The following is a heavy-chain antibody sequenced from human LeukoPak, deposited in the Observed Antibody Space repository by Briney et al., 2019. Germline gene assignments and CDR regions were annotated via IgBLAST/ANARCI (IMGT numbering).Heavy chain of an antibody. CDR1: GFTFDDYA. Sequence: GGSLRLSCAASGFTFDDYAMHWVRQAPGKGLEWVSGISWNSGSIGYADSGKGRFTISRDNSKNTLYLHMNSLRAEDTAVYYCARTLGYCSSTSCTPFDYWGQGTLVTVSS. V-gene: IGHV3-9*01. D-gene: IGHD2-2*01. CDR2: ISWNSGSI. CDR3: ARTLGYCSSTSCTPFDY. J-gene: IGHJ4*02.